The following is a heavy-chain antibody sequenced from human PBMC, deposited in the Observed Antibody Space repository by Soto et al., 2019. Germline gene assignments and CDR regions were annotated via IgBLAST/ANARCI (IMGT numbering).Heavy chain of an antibody. D-gene: IGHD1-26*01. CDR3: VKNRGAGSLSNWSFAS. V-gene: IGHV3-66*01. CDR2: IYTGGST. CDR1: GFTVSSNY. Sequence: GGSLRLSCAASGFTVSSNYMRWVRQAPGKGLEWVSVIYTGGSTYYADSVKGRFTISRDNSKNTLYLQMNSLRADDTAVYYCVKNRGAGSLSNWSFASWGRGSLVTVSS. J-gene: IGHJ2*01.